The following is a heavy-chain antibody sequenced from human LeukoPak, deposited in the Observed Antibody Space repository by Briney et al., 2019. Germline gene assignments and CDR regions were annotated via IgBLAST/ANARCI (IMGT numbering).Heavy chain of an antibody. CDR2: IYPGDSDT. J-gene: IGHJ6*03. Sequence: GESLKIFFKGSGYSLTSYWIGWVRPVPGKGLEWMWIIYPGDSDTRYRPSFQGQVTISADKSISNAYLQSSSLKASDTAMYYCARHSRSSSSGYYYYYYMDIWGKGATVTVSS. V-gene: IGHV5-51*01. CDR3: ARHSRSSSSGYYYYYYMDI. D-gene: IGHD6-6*01. CDR1: GYSLTSYW.